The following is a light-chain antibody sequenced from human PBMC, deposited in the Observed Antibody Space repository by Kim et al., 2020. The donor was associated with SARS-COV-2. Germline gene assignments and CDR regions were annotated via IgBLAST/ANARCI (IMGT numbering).Light chain of an antibody. CDR3: QQYGSLPWT. J-gene: IGKJ1*01. CDR1: QSVRSNY. Sequence: SPGESATRSCGASQSVRSNYLAWYQQKPGQAPRLLIYGASSRATGIPDRFSGSGSGTDFTLTIIRLEPEDFAVYYCQQYGSLPWTFAQGTKVDIK. V-gene: IGKV3-20*01. CDR2: GAS.